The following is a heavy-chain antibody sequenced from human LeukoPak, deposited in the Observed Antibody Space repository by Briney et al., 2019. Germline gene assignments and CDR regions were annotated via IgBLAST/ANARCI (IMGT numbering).Heavy chain of an antibody. J-gene: IGHJ5*02. D-gene: IGHD3-9*01. Sequence: ASVKVSCKASGYSFTTYGISWVRGAPGRGIEWMGWISAYNGKTNYGKKFQGRVTMTTDTSTSTAYMELRSLSSDDTAMYYCAREGKFYDILSGYSSAANWFDPWGQGTLVTVSS. CDR3: AREGKFYDILSGYSSAANWFDP. CDR1: GYSFTTYG. V-gene: IGHV1-18*01. CDR2: ISAYNGKT.